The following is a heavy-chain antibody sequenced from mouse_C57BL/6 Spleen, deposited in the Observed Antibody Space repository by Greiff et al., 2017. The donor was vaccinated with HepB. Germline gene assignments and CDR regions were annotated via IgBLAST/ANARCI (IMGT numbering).Heavy chain of an antibody. CDR2: IYPGDGDT. V-gene: IGHV1-82*01. J-gene: IGHJ2*01. CDR3: ARVDGGEFDY. Sequence: VKLQESGPELVKPGASVKISCKASGYAFSSSWMNWVKQRPGKGLEWIGRIYPGDGDTNYNGKFKGKATLTADKSSSTAYMQLSSLTSEDSAVYFCARVDGGEFDYWGQGTTLTVSS. CDR1: GYAFSSSW.